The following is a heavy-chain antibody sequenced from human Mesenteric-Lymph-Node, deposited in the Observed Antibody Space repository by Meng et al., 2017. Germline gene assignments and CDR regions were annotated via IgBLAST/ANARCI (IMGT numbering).Heavy chain of an antibody. Sequence: SGPTLVKPTQTLTLTCTFSGFSLSTSGVGVGWIRQPPGKALEWLASIYWDDDERYSPSLRSRLTITKDTSKNQVVLTMTNMDPVDTATYYCARIRVDAFDIWGQGTMVTVSS. J-gene: IGHJ3*02. CDR2: IYWDDDE. D-gene: IGHD3-16*01. V-gene: IGHV2-5*02. CDR1: GFSLSTSGVG. CDR3: ARIRVDAFDI.